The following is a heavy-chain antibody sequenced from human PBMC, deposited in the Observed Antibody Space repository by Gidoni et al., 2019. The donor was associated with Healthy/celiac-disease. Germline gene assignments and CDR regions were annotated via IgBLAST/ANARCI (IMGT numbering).Heavy chain of an antibody. J-gene: IGHJ6*02. D-gene: IGHD2-15*01. Sequence: SVKGRFTISRDNSKNTLYLQMNSLRAEDTAVYYCANGGYCSGGSCYSGLEYYYGMDVWGQGTTVTVSS. CDR3: ANGGYCSGGSCYSGLEYYYGMDV. V-gene: IGHV3-23*01.